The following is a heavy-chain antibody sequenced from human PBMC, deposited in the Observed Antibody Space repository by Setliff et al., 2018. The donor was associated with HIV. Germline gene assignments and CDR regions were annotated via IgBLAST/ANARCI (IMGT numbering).Heavy chain of an antibody. CDR1: GGSFSGYY. V-gene: IGHV4-34*01. Sequence: SETLSLTCAVYGGSFSGYYWSWIRQPPGKGLEWIGSIYHSGSTYYNPSLKSRVTISVDTSKNQFSLKLSSVTAADTAVYYCARDRNVWERTDQNGWFDPWGQGTLVTVSS. CDR3: ARDRNVWERTDQNGWFDP. D-gene: IGHD1-26*01. J-gene: IGHJ5*02. CDR2: IYHSGST.